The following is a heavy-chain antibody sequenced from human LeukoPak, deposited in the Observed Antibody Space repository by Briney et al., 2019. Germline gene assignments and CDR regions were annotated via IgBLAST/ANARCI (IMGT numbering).Heavy chain of an antibody. V-gene: IGHV3-33*01. D-gene: IGHD4-17*01. CDR2: IWYDGSNK. Sequence: PGGSLRLSCAASGFTFSSYGMHWVRQAPGKGLEWVAVIWYDGSNKYYADSVKGRFTISRDNSKNTLYLQMNSLRAEDTAVYYCARDGFSTVTIQEGGPDYWGQGTLVTVSS. J-gene: IGHJ4*02. CDR1: GFTFSSYG. CDR3: ARDGFSTVTIQEGGPDY.